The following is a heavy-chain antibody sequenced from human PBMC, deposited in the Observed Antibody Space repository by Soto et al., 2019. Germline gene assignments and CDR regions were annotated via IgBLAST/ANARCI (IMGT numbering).Heavy chain of an antibody. D-gene: IGHD5-12*01. V-gene: IGHV3-23*01. CDR1: GFTFSSSA. CDR2: ISGSGGST. J-gene: IGHJ4*02. CDR3: AKGPVIVATIFDY. Sequence: GGSLRLSXAASGFTFSSSAMTWVRQAPGKGLEWVSDISGSGGSTNYADSVKGRFTLSRDNSKNTLYLQMNSLRAEDTAVYYCAKGPVIVATIFDYWGQGTLVTVSS.